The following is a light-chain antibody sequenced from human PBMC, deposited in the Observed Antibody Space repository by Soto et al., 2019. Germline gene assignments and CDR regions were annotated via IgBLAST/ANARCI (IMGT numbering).Light chain of an antibody. V-gene: IGKV4-1*01. CDR1: LNVFFSRNNKSS. Sequence: SCKSSLNVFFSRNNKSSLAWYQLKPRQPPKALIYWASIRESGVPDRFSGSGSGTDFTLTISSLQSEDFGIYYCQQYNNWPRATFGGGTRVEIK. CDR3: QQYNNWPRAT. CDR2: WAS. J-gene: IGKJ4*01.